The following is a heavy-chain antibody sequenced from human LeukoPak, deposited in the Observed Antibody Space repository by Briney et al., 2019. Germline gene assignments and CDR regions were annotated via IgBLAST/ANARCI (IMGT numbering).Heavy chain of an antibody. CDR1: GYSFTGYY. J-gene: IGHJ5*02. V-gene: IGHV1-2*02. Sequence: ASVKVSCKASGYSFTGYYIHWLRQAPGQGLEWMGWINPYSGDTNYARKFQGRVTMTTDTSTSTAYMELRSLRSDDTAVYYCARGRIAAANWFDPWGQGTLVTVSS. CDR3: ARGRIAAANWFDP. CDR2: INPYSGDT. D-gene: IGHD6-13*01.